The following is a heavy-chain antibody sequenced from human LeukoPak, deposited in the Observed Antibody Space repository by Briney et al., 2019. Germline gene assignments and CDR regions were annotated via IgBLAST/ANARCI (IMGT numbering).Heavy chain of an antibody. J-gene: IGHJ6*03. CDR2: INSDGSST. CDR1: GFTFSSYW. CDR3: ARAKALRFLEWLPDYYYYYMDV. Sequence: PGGSLRLSCAASGFTFSSYWMHWVRQAPGKGLVWVSRINSDGSSTSYADSVKGRFTISRDNAKNTLYLQMNSLRAEDTAVYYCARAKALRFLEWLPDYYYYYMDVWGKGTTVTVSS. V-gene: IGHV3-74*01. D-gene: IGHD3-3*01.